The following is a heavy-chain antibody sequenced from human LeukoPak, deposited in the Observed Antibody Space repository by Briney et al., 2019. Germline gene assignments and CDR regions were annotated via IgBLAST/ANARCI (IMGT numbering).Heavy chain of an antibody. CDR2: INPNSGGT. CDR1: GYTFTGYY. D-gene: IGHD4-17*01. J-gene: IGHJ4*02. CDR3: ASPTTAYGDLDY. Sequence: PGGSLRLSCAASGYTFTGYYMHWVRQAPGQGLEWMGWINPNSGGTNYAQKFQGRVTMTRDTSISTAYMELSRLRSDDTAVYYCASPTTAYGDLDYWGQGTLVTVSS. V-gene: IGHV1-2*02.